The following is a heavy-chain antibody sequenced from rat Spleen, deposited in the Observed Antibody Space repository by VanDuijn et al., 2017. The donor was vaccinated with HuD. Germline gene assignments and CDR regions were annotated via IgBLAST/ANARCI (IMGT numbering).Heavy chain of an antibody. D-gene: IGHD1-11*01. CDR1: GYSITSGYG. J-gene: IGHJ2*01. CDR3: AALRRVSPLYYFDY. Sequence: EVQLQESGPGLVKPSQSLSLTCSVTGYSITSGYGWNWIRKFPGNKLEWMGYINSAGSTNYNPPLKSQISITRDTSKNQFFLQLTSVTTEDTATYYCAALRRVSPLYYFDYWGQGVMVTVSS. CDR2: INSAGST. V-gene: IGHV3-3*01.